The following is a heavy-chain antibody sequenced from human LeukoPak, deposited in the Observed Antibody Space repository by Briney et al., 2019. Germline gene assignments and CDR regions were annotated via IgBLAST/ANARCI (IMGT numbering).Heavy chain of an antibody. CDR1: GFTFSSYS. J-gene: IGHJ6*02. Sequence: GGSLRLSCAASGFTFSSYSMNWGRPAPGEGLEWVSVICASGDSSYYADSVKGRFTISRDNSKNTLYLQMRSLTAEDTAVYYCAKDITIVRGAYDYYGMDVWGQGTTVIVSS. D-gene: IGHD3-10*01. CDR2: ICASGDSS. V-gene: IGHV3-23*01. CDR3: AKDITIVRGAYDYYGMDV.